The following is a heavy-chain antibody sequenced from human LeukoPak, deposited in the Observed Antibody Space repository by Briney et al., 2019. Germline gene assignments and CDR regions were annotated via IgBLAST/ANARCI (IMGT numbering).Heavy chain of an antibody. CDR2: LTVSGGRT. Sequence: GGSLRLSCAASGLTFSIYAMSWVRQAPGKGLEWVSALTVSGGRTYYPGSVKGRFTISRDNSKNTLYLQMNSLRAEDTAIYYCARSPLDTSMTIYFDKWGLGTLVTVSS. D-gene: IGHD3-22*01. J-gene: IGHJ4*02. CDR1: GLTFSIYA. CDR3: ARSPLDTSMTIYFDK. V-gene: IGHV3-23*01.